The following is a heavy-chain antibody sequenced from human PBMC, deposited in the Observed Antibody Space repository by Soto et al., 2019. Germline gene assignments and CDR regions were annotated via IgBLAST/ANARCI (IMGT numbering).Heavy chain of an antibody. CDR1: GGSISSGGYY. CDR3: ARANRCGYEGLVGGECDP. D-gene: IGHD5-12*01. V-gene: IGHV4-31*03. J-gene: IGHJ5*02. CDR2: IYYSGST. Sequence: SETLSLTCTVSGGSISSGGYYWSWIRQHPGKGLEWIGYIYYSGSTYYNPSLKSRVTISVDTSKNQFSLKLSSVTAADTAVYYCARANRCGYEGLVGGECDPWGQGTRVTVSS.